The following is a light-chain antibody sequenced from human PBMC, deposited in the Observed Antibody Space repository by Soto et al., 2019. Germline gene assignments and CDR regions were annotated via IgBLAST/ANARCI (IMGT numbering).Light chain of an antibody. CDR2: AAS. Sequence: DIQLTHSPSSLSASVGDRVTMTCRASETISTFLNWYQHKPGKAPRLLISAASRLQSGVPPRFSGSGSGTELTLTIKSLRPEDFASYYRQQSYSSSQITFRPWTRLEIX. V-gene: IGKV1-39*01. CDR1: ETISTF. CDR3: QQSYSSSQIT. J-gene: IGKJ5*01.